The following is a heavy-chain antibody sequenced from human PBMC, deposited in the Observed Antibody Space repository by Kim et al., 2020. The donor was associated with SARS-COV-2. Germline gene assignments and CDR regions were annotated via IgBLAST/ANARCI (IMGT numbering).Heavy chain of an antibody. D-gene: IGHD3-22*01. CDR3: ATAIVVATGDYFDY. Sequence: AQKFPGRVTMTEDTATATAYMELSSLGSEDTAVYYCATAIVVATGDYFDYWGQGTLVTVSS. J-gene: IGHJ4*02. V-gene: IGHV1-24*01.